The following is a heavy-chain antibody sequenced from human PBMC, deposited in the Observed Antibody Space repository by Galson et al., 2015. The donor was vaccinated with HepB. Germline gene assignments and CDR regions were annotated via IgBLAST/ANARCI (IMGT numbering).Heavy chain of an antibody. Sequence: SLRLSCAASGFTFSSYAMHWVRQAAGKGLDFVSAISSHGDSTYHADSVKGRFTISRDNSKNTLYLQMSSLRAEDTALYYCVKCQQGYSGYDYLDYWGQGTLVTVSS. V-gene: IGHV3-64D*06. J-gene: IGHJ4*02. CDR1: GFTFSSYA. CDR2: ISSHGDST. D-gene: IGHD5-12*01. CDR3: VKCQQGYSGYDYLDY.